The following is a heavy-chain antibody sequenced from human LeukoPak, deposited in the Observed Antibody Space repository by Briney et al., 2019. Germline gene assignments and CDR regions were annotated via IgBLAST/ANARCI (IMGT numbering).Heavy chain of an antibody. Sequence: GGSLRLSCAASGFTVSSNYMSWVRRAPGKGLEWVSVIYSGGSTDYADSVKGRFTISRDNSKNTLYLQMDSLRAEDTAVYYCARGRDIAAAVGFFDYWGQGTLVTVSS. CDR1: GFTVSSNY. V-gene: IGHV3-66*01. CDR3: ARGRDIAAAVGFFDY. J-gene: IGHJ4*02. CDR2: IYSGGST. D-gene: IGHD6-13*01.